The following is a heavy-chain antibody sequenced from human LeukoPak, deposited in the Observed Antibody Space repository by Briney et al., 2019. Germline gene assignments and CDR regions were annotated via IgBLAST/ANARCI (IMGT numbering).Heavy chain of an antibody. CDR1: GASISGITNY. D-gene: IGHD3-9*01. Sequence: SETLSLTCSVSGASISGITNYWGWIRQPPGKGLEWIGSVDYTGTTFYNPSLKSRVTVSVDTSKNHFSLRPTSVTAADTAVYYCSRGAVLRYFDWLGQNWFDPWGQGTLVTVSS. J-gene: IGHJ5*02. V-gene: IGHV4-39*02. CDR3: SRGAVLRYFDWLGQNWFDP. CDR2: VDYTGTT.